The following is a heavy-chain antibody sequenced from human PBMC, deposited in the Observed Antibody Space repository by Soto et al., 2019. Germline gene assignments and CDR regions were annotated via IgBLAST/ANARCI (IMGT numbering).Heavy chain of an antibody. Sequence: GGSLRLSCAASGFTFSTFAMSWVRQAPGKGLDWVSAISGTGGNTYYADSVKGRFTISRDNSKNTLYLQMNSLRAEDSAVYYCAKDWTKSSGWYGGHYWGQGTLVNVSS. CDR1: GFTFSTFA. V-gene: IGHV3-23*01. CDR2: ISGTGGNT. CDR3: AKDWTKSSGWYGGHY. J-gene: IGHJ4*02. D-gene: IGHD6-19*01.